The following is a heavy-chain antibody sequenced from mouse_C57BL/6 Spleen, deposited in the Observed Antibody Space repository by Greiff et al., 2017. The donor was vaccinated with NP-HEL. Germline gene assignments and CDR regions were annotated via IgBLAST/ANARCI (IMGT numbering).Heavy chain of an antibody. CDR1: GYTFTDYY. V-gene: IGHV1-76*01. D-gene: IGHD1-1*01. Sequence: QVQLKESGAELVRPGASVKLSCKASGYTFTDYYINWVKQRPGQGLEWIARIYPGSGNTYYNEKFKGKATLTAEKSSSTAYMQLSSLTSEDSAVYVCAREGFSTTVGDYYAMDYWGQGTSVTVSS. CDR3: AREGFSTTVGDYYAMDY. J-gene: IGHJ4*01. CDR2: IYPGSGNT.